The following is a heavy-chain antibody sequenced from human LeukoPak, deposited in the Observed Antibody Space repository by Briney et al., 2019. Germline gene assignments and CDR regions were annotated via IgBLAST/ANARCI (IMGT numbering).Heavy chain of an antibody. D-gene: IGHD5-18*01. CDR2: IYSGGST. J-gene: IGHJ4*02. CDR1: GFTVSSNY. Sequence: GGSLRLSCAASGFTVSSNYMSWVRQAPGKGLEWVSVIYSGGSTYYADSVKGRFTISRDKSKNTLYLQMNSLRAEDTAVYYCARASWIQLSIDYWGQGTLVTVSS. V-gene: IGHV3-53*01. CDR3: ARASWIQLSIDY.